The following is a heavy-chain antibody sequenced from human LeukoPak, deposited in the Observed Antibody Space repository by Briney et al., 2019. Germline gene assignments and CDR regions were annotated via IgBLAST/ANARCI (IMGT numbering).Heavy chain of an antibody. J-gene: IGHJ4*02. CDR2: ISAYNGNT. D-gene: IGHD6-19*01. Sequence: ASVKVSCKASGYTFTSYGVSWVRQAPGQGLGRMGWISAYNGNTNYAQKLQGRVTMTTDTSTSTAYMELRSLRSDDTAVYYCARVFTSGWYGPSLYYFDYWGQGTLVTVSS. CDR3: ARVFTSGWYGPSLYYFDY. CDR1: GYTFTSYG. V-gene: IGHV1-18*01.